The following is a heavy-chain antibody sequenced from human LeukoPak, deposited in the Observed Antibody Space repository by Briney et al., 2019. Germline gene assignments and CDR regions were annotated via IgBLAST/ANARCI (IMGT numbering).Heavy chain of an antibody. CDR2: IYYSGST. V-gene: IGHV4-59*01. D-gene: IGHD2-15*01. CDR3: ARGRYCSGGSCYSGGAYYFDY. Sequence: SETLSLTCTVSGGSINIYYWSWIRQPPGKGLEWIGYIYYSGSTNYNPSLKSRVTISVDTSKNQLSLKLSSVTAADTAVYYCARGRYCSGGSCYSGGAYYFDYWGQGTPVTVSS. CDR1: GGSINIYY. J-gene: IGHJ4*02.